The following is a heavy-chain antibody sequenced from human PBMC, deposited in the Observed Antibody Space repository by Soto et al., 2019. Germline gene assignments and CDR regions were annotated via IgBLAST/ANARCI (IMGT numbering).Heavy chain of an antibody. CDR1: GGSISSYY. CDR2: IYYSGST. V-gene: IGHV4-59*01. Sequence: SETLSLTCTVSGGSISSYYWSWIRQPPGKGLEWIGYIYYSGSTNYNPSLKSRVTISVDTSKNQFSLKLSSVTAADTAVYYCARMRLGYCSSTSCYSDSTAFLRFDPWGQGTLVTVSS. CDR3: ARMRLGYCSSTSCYSDSTAFLRFDP. D-gene: IGHD2-2*01. J-gene: IGHJ5*02.